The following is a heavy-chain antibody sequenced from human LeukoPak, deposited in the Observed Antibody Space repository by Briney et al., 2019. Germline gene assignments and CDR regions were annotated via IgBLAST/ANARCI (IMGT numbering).Heavy chain of an antibody. J-gene: IGHJ2*01. V-gene: IGHV3-23*01. CDR3: AKDLGLNWGSCCSGYFDL. D-gene: IGHD7-27*01. Sequence: GGSLRLSCAASGFTFSSYAMSWVRQAPGKGLEWVSAISGSGGSTYYADSVKGRFTISRDNTKNTLYLQMNSLRAEDTAVYYCAKDLGLNWGSCCSGYFDLWGRGTLVTVSS. CDR2: ISGSGGST. CDR1: GFTFSSYA.